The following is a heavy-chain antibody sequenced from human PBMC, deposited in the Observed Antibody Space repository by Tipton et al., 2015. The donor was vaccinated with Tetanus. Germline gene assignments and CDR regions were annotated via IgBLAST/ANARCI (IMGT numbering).Heavy chain of an antibody. CDR1: GGSIDNNNYH. CDR3: ARDGSYGGTLISDY. V-gene: IGHV3-23*01. Sequence: SLRLSCSVSGGSIDNNNYHWGWVRQAPGKGLEWVSTITGNGGTTYYADSVRGRFPISRDNGKNTLYLQMDSLRAEDTAVYYCARDGSYGGTLISDYWGQGTQVTVSS. CDR2: ITGNGGTT. D-gene: IGHD4-23*01. J-gene: IGHJ4*02.